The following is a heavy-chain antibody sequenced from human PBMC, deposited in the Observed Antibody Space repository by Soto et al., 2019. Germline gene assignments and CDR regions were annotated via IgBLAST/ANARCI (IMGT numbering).Heavy chain of an antibody. V-gene: IGHV3-30*03. CDR3: ARDIWSGGYKSFDS. J-gene: IGHJ5*01. CDR1: TISINVHG. Sequence: GVSLRLSCTSSTISINVHGIQWVRQSPAKGLEWVAFISNDGRVQYYADSVKGRFTISRDYSKNTVDLQMNSLRNEETAVYYCARDIWSGGYKSFDSWGLGKLGTVSS. D-gene: IGHD3-3*01. CDR2: ISNDGRVQ.